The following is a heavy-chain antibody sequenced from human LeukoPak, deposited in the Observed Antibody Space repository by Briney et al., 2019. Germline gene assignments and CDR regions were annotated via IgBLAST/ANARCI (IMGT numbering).Heavy chain of an antibody. Sequence: PSETLSLTCAVYGGSFSGYYWSWIRQPPGKGLEWIGEINHSGSTNYNPSLKSRVTISVDTSKNQFSLKLSSVTAADTAVYYCARLQYYDFWSGYSVSGYFDLWGRGTLVTVSS. CDR1: GGSFSGYY. CDR3: ARLQYYDFWSGYSVSGYFDL. V-gene: IGHV4-34*01. D-gene: IGHD3-3*01. CDR2: INHSGST. J-gene: IGHJ2*01.